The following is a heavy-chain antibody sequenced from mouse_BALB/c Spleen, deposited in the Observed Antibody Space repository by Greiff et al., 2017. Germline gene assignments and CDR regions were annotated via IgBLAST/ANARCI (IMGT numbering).Heavy chain of an antibody. CDR1: GYSITSDYA. J-gene: IGHJ1*01. CDR2: ISYSGST. CDR3: ARRTTVPDWYFDV. V-gene: IGHV3-2*02. D-gene: IGHD1-1*01. Sequence: EVQLQESGPGLVKPSQSLSLTCTVTGYSITSDYAWNWIRQFPGNKLEWMGYISYSGSTSYNPSLKSRISITRDTSKNQFFLQLNSVTTEDTATYYCARRTTVPDWYFDVWGAGTTVTVSS.